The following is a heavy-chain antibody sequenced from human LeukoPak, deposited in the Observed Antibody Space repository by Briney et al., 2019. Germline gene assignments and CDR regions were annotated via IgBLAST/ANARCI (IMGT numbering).Heavy chain of an antibody. CDR2: INPNSGGT. Sequence: GASVKVSCKASGYTFTGYYMHWVRQAPGQGLEWMGWINPNSGGTNYAQKLQGRVTMTTDTSTSTAYMELRSLRSDDTAVYYCARSRPGSPYYYYMDVWGKGTTVTVSS. J-gene: IGHJ6*03. CDR3: ARSRPGSPYYYYMDV. D-gene: IGHD6-13*01. CDR1: GYTFTGYY. V-gene: IGHV1-2*02.